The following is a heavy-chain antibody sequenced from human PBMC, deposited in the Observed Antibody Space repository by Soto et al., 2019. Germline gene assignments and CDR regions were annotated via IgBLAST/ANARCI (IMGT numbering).Heavy chain of an antibody. D-gene: IGHD3-3*01. Sequence: HPGGYLRLSSEAPGFTFSSYAMSWVRQAPGKGLEWVSAISGSGGSTYYADAVKGRFTISRDNAKNSLFLHLNSLSAGDAAVYYCAIGGGQIYYSGMDVWGQGTTVTVSS. J-gene: IGHJ6*02. CDR2: ISGSGGST. CDR1: GFTFSSYA. V-gene: IGHV3-23*01. CDR3: AIGGGQIYYSGMDV.